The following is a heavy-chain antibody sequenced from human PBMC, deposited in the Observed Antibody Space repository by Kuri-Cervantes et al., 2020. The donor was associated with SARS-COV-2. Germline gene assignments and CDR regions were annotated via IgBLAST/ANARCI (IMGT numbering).Heavy chain of an antibody. D-gene: IGHD2-21*01. CDR1: GFTFSSCA. CDR2: ISYDGSNE. V-gene: IGHV3-30*01. Sequence: GESLKISCAASGFTFSSCAMHWVRLAPGKGLEWVAFISYDGSNEYYADSVRGRFTISRDNSNNTLYLQVNRLRAEDTALYYCAKDRVGVLDSWGQGTQVTVS. J-gene: IGHJ5*01. CDR3: AKDRVGVLDS.